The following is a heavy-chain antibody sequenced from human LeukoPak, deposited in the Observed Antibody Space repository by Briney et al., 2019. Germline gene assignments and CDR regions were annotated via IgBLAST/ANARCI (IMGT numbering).Heavy chain of an antibody. CDR2: MNPNSGNT. Sequence: ASVKVSCKASGYTFTSYDINWVRQATGQGLEWMGWMNPNSGNTGYAQKFQGRVTITRNTSISTAYMQLRRLKSEDTAVYYCSRARVRSYCSGGSCYRKGTNYYYMDVWGKGTTVTVSS. CDR3: SRARVRSYCSGGSCYRKGTNYYYMDV. CDR1: GYTFTSYD. D-gene: IGHD2-15*01. J-gene: IGHJ6*03. V-gene: IGHV1-8*03.